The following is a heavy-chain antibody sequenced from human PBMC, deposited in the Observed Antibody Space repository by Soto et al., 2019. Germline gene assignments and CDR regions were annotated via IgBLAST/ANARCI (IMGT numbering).Heavy chain of an antibody. CDR1: GFTFSSYG. Sequence: QVQLVESGGGVVQPGRSLRLSCAASGFTFSSYGMHWVRQAPGKGLEWVAVISYDGSNKYYADSVKGRFTISRDNSKNTLYLQMNSLRAEDTAVYYCASLSGSYSPFGDYWGQGTLVTVSS. J-gene: IGHJ4*02. CDR3: ASLSGSYSPFGDY. V-gene: IGHV3-30*19. D-gene: IGHD1-26*01. CDR2: ISYDGSNK.